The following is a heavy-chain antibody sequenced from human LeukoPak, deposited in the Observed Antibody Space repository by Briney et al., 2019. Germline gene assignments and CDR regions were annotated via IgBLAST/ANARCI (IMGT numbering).Heavy chain of an antibody. J-gene: IGHJ6*03. CDR2: IYYSGST. Sequence: SETLSLTCTVSGGSISSYYWSWIRQPPGKGLEWIGYIYYSGSTNYNPSLKSRVTISVDTSKNQFSLKLSSVTAADTAVYYCARARYDILTGYYSPGGYYYYMDVWGKGTTVTISS. D-gene: IGHD3-9*01. CDR1: GGSISSYY. CDR3: ARARYDILTGYYSPGGYYYYMDV. V-gene: IGHV4-59*01.